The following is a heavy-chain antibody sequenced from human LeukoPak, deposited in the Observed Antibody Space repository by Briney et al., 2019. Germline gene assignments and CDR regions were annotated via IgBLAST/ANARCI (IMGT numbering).Heavy chain of an antibody. CDR3: AGGILATGGG. Sequence: PGGSLRLSCAASGFTFSTYWMHWVRQVPGKGLVWVSRINSDGSITTYADSVKGRFTISRDNAKNTLYLQMNSLRVEDTAVYYCAGGILATGGGWGQGTMVTVSS. CDR2: INSDGSIT. CDR1: GFTFSTYW. J-gene: IGHJ3*01. V-gene: IGHV3-74*01. D-gene: IGHD6-13*01.